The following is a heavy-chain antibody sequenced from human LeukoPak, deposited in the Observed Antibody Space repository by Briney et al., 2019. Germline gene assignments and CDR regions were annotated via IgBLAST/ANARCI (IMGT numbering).Heavy chain of an antibody. J-gene: IGHJ4*02. V-gene: IGHV4-61*02. Sequence: SQTLSLTCAVSGGSISSGSYYWSWIRQPAGKGLEWIGRIYTSGSTNYNPSLKSRVTISVDTSKNQFSLKLSSVTAADTAVYYCARDAGYCSGGSCLYFDYWGQGTLSPSPQ. D-gene: IGHD2-15*01. CDR2: IYTSGST. CDR3: ARDAGYCSGGSCLYFDY. CDR1: GGSISSGSYY.